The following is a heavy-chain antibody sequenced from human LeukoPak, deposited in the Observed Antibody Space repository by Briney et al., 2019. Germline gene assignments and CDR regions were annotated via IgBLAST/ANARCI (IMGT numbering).Heavy chain of an antibody. J-gene: IGHJ3*02. D-gene: IGHD6-25*01. CDR1: GYTFTSYY. CDR2: INPTSGDT. Sequence: GASVKVSCKASGYTFTSYYVHWVRQAPGLGLEWMGIINPTSGDTDYAQNFQGRVTMTRDMSTSTVYMELSSLRSEDTAVYYCARYGFSSVWQGGWHAFDIWGLGTMVTVSS. CDR3: ARYGFSSVWQGGWHAFDI. V-gene: IGHV1-46*01.